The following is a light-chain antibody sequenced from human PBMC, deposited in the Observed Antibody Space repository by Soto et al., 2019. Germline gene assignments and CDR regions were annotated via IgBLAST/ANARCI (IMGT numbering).Light chain of an antibody. Sequence: QSVLTQPPSVSGAPGQRVTMSCTGSSSNIGAGYDVHWYQQLPGTAPKLPTYGNSNRPSGVPDRFSGSKSGTSASLAITGLQAEDEADYYCQSHDSSLSVRVFGGGTKLTVL. V-gene: IGLV1-40*01. CDR3: QSHDSSLSVRV. J-gene: IGLJ3*02. CDR2: GNS. CDR1: SSNIGAGYD.